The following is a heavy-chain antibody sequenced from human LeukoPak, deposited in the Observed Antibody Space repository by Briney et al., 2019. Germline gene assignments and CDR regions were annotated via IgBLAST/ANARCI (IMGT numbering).Heavy chain of an antibody. V-gene: IGHV4-61*01. Sequence: SETLSLTCTVSGGSASSGSYYWRWIRQPPGKGLEWIGYIYYSGSAKYNPSLKSRVTISVDTSKNQFSLKLTSVTAADTAVYYCARGFGDWGLSWFDPWGQGTLVTVSS. CDR3: ARGFGDWGLSWFDP. D-gene: IGHD3-10*01. J-gene: IGHJ5*02. CDR2: IYYSGSA. CDR1: GGSASSGSYY.